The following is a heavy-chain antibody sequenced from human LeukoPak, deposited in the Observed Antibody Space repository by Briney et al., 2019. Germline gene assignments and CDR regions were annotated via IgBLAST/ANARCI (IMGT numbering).Heavy chain of an antibody. CDR3: AKEGYSGSYCDY. Sequence: PGGSLRLSCAASGFTFSSYAMSWVRQAPGKGLEWVAVISYDGSNKYYADSVKGRFTISRDNSKNTLYLQMNSLRAEDTAVYYCAKEGYSGSYCDYWGQGTLVTVSS. CDR2: ISYDGSNK. D-gene: IGHD1-26*01. V-gene: IGHV3-30*18. J-gene: IGHJ4*02. CDR1: GFTFSSYA.